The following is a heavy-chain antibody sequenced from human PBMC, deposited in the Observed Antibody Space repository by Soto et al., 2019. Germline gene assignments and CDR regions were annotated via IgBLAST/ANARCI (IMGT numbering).Heavy chain of an antibody. V-gene: IGHV3-33*01. D-gene: IGHD6-13*01. CDR2: IWYDGSNK. J-gene: IGHJ4*02. Sequence: GGSLRLSCAASGFTFSSYGMHWVRQAPGKGLEWVAVIWYDGSNKYYADSVKGRFTISRDNSKNTLYLQMNSLRAEDTAVYYCARDGLARIAAAGTAGFYFDYWGQGTLVTVSS. CDR1: GFTFSSYG. CDR3: ARDGLARIAAAGTAGFYFDY.